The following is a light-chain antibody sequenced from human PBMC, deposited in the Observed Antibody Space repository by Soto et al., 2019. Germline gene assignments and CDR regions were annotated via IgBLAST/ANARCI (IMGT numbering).Light chain of an antibody. J-gene: IGLJ1*01. Sequence: QSVLTQPPSASGSPGQSVTISCTGTSSDVGGYNYVSWYQQHPGKAPKLMIYEVSKRPSGVPDRFSGSKSGNTASLTVSGLQAEDEADYNCSSYAGSNNFEVFGTGTKVTVL. CDR1: SSDVGGYNY. CDR2: EVS. V-gene: IGLV2-8*01. CDR3: SSYAGSNNFEV.